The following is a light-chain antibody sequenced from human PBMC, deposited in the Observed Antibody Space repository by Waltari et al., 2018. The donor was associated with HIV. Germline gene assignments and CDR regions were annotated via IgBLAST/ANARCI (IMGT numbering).Light chain of an antibody. V-gene: IGLV3-1*01. J-gene: IGLJ3*02. CDR3: QAWDSGTIV. Sequence: SYDLTQPTSVSFSSGQTATVTCSGANLRRHYVSWYQQRSGQSPVLVIYQDTKRPPGIPERFFGSTSENTATLTIYETQPLDEAHYSCQAWDSGTIVFGGGTNLTVL. CDR2: QDT. CDR1: NLRRHY.